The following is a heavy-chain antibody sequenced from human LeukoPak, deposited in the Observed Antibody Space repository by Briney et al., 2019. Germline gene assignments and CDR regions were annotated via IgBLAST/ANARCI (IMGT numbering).Heavy chain of an antibody. Sequence: PSETLSLTCTVSGGSISSSSYYWGWIRQPPGKGLEGIGSIYYSGSTYYNPSLKSRVTISVDTSKNQFSRKLSSVTAADTAVYYCSRLEAYWGQGTLVTVSS. V-gene: IGHV4-39*01. J-gene: IGHJ4*02. D-gene: IGHD3-3*01. CDR3: SRLEAY. CDR2: IYYSGST. CDR1: GGSISSSSYY.